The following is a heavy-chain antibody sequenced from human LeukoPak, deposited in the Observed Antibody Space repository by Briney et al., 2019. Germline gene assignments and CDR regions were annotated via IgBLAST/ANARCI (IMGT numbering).Heavy chain of an antibody. D-gene: IGHD5-18*01. V-gene: IGHV5-51*01. Sequence: GESLKISCKGSGYSFTGYWIAWVRQMPGKGLEWMGIIYPGDSETRYSPSFRGQVTISADKSIRTAYLQWSSLKASDTAMYYCARSRSGYSYGGFGPWGQGTLVTVSS. CDR3: ARSRSGYSYGGFGP. J-gene: IGHJ5*02. CDR2: IYPGDSET. CDR1: GYSFTGYW.